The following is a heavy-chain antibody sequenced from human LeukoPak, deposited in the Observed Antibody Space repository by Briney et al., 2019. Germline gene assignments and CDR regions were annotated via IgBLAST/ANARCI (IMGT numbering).Heavy chain of an antibody. D-gene: IGHD6-13*01. CDR2: INRSGST. V-gene: IGHV4-34*01. CDR1: GGSFSGYY. Sequence: PSETLSLTCAVYGGSFSGYYWSWIRQPPGKGLEWIGEINRSGSTNYNPSLKSRVTISVDTSKNQFSLKLSSVTAADTAVYYCARAGSSYYSSSWYYFDYWGQGTLVTVSS. CDR3: ARAGSSYYSSSWYYFDY. J-gene: IGHJ4*02.